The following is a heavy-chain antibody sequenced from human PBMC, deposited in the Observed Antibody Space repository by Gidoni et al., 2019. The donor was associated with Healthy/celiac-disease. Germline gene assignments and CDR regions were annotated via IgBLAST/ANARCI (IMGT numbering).Heavy chain of an antibody. V-gene: IGHV3-49*04. CDR1: GFTFGDYA. Sequence: EVQLVESGGGLVQPGRSLRLSCTASGFTFGDYAMSWVRQAPGKGLEWVGFIRSKAYGGTTEYAASVKGRFTISRDDSKSIAYLQMNSLKTEDTAVYYCTRLSYDYIWGGVTYYFDYWGQGTLVTVSS. CDR3: TRLSYDYIWGGVTYYFDY. D-gene: IGHD3-16*01. CDR2: IRSKAYGGTT. J-gene: IGHJ4*02.